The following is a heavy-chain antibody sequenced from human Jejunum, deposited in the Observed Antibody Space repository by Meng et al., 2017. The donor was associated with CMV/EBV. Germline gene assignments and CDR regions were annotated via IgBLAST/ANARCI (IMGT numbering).Heavy chain of an antibody. CDR3: AKDWISLYGPTSSDY. Sequence: GFTFTSYPMHWVRQAPGKGLEWVSSISGSGETPYYADSVQGRFTISRDNSRNTVFLQMDGLRVDDTAVYFCAKDWISLYGPTSSDYWGQGTLVTVSS. V-gene: IGHV3-23*01. CDR2: ISGSGETP. J-gene: IGHJ4*02. D-gene: IGHD4-17*01. CDR1: GFTFTSYP.